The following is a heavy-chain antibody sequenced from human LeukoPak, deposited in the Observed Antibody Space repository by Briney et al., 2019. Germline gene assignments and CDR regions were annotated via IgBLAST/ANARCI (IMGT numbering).Heavy chain of an antibody. Sequence: SETLSLTCTVSGGSLSSSSYYWGWIRQPPGKGLEWIGSIYYSGSTYYNPALKSRVTISVDTSKNQFSLKLSSVTAADTAVYYCARSYYYGSGASHRAFDIWGQGTMVTVSS. CDR1: GGSLSSSSYY. V-gene: IGHV4-39*07. D-gene: IGHD3-10*01. CDR2: IYYSGST. CDR3: ARSYYYGSGASHRAFDI. J-gene: IGHJ3*02.